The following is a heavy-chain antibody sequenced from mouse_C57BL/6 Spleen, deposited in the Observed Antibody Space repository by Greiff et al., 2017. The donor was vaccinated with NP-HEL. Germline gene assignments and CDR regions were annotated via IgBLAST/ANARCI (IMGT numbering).Heavy chain of an antibody. CDR1: GFNIKDYY. Sequence: VQLQQSGAELVKPGASVKLSCTASGFNIKDYYMHWVKQRTEQGLEWIGRIDPEDGETKYAPKFQGKATITADTSSNTAYLPLSSLTSEDTAVYYCARPTTVVAGTPWFAYWGQGTLVTVSA. D-gene: IGHD1-1*01. CDR2: IDPEDGET. CDR3: ARPTTVVAGTPWFAY. J-gene: IGHJ3*01. V-gene: IGHV14-2*01.